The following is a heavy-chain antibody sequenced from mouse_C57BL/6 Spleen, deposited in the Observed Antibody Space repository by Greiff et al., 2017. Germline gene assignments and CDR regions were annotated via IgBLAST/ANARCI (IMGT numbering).Heavy chain of an antibody. J-gene: IGHJ3*01. CDR2: IRSKSNNYAT. Sequence: EVQGVESGGGLVQPKGSLKLSCAASGFSFNTYAMNWVRQAPGKGLEWVARIRSKSNNYATYYADSVKDRFTISRADSESMLYLQMNNLKTEDTAMYYCVRHGGPHYDRGWFAYWGQGTLVTVAA. CDR1: GFSFNTYA. CDR3: VRHGGPHYDRGWFAY. V-gene: IGHV10-1*01. D-gene: IGHD2-4*01.